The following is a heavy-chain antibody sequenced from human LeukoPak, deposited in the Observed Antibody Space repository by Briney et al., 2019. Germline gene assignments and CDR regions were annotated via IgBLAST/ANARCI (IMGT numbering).Heavy chain of an antibody. CDR3: AREGGDPRWLDP. D-gene: IGHD6-25*01. J-gene: IGHJ5*02. V-gene: IGHV4-4*07. CDR2: INTSGST. Sequence: SETLSLTCTVSGGSVSSYYWTWIRQSAGKGLEWIGRINTSGSTNYNPSLRSRVTMSVNTSKNQFSLNLTSVTAADTAVYSCAREGGDPRWLDPWGQGTLVTVSS. CDR1: GGSVSSYY.